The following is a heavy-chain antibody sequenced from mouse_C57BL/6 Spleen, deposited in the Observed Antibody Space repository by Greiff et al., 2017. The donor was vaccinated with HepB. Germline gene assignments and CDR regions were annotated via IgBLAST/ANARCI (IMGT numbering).Heavy chain of an antibody. J-gene: IGHJ2*01. V-gene: IGHV5-17*01. CDR3: ARYGSSHFDY. D-gene: IGHD1-1*01. Sequence: EVMLVESGGGLVKPGGSLKLSCAASGFTFSDYGMHWVRQAPEKGLEWVAYISSGSSTIYYADTVKGRFTISRDNAKNTLFLQMTRLRSEDTAMYYCARYGSSHFDYWGQGTTLTVSS. CDR1: GFTFSDYG. CDR2: ISSGSSTI.